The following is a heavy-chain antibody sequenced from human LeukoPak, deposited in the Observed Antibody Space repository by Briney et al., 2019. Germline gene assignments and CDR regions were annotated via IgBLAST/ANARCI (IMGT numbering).Heavy chain of an antibody. CDR3: ARGRGIAVAGKSAHGY. V-gene: IGHV4-34*01. D-gene: IGHD6-19*01. Sequence: PSETLSLTCAVYGGSFSGYYWNWIRQPPGKGLEWIGEINFSGSTTYNPSLKSRVTISVGTSKNHFSLKLSSVTAADTAVYYCARGRGIAVAGKSAHGYWGQGTLVTVSS. CDR2: INFSGST. J-gene: IGHJ4*02. CDR1: GGSFSGYY.